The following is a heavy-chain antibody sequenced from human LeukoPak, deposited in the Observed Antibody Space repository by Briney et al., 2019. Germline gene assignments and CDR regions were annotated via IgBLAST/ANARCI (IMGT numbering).Heavy chain of an antibody. CDR3: ATAKNYYDSSGYYYV. Sequence: ASVQVSCKVSGYTLTELSMHWVRQAPGKGLEWMGGFDPEDGETIYAQKFQGRVTMTGDTSTDTAYMELSSLRSEDTAVYYCATAKNYYDSSGYYYVWGQGTLVTVSS. V-gene: IGHV1-24*01. CDR2: FDPEDGET. D-gene: IGHD3-22*01. J-gene: IGHJ4*02. CDR1: GYTLTELS.